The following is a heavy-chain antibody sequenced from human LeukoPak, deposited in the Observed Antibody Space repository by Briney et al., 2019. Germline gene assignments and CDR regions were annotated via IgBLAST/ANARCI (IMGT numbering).Heavy chain of an antibody. CDR3: ARDFYQRGD. J-gene: IGHJ4*02. CDR1: GFTFSNYW. V-gene: IGHV3-74*03. D-gene: IGHD2/OR15-2a*01. Sequence: GSLRLSCAASGFTFSNYWMHWVRPVPGKGLVWVSRINTDGSETTYADSVKGRFTISRDNAKNTLYLQVSSLRADDTAIYYFARDFYQRGDWGQGTLVTVSS. CDR2: INTDGSET.